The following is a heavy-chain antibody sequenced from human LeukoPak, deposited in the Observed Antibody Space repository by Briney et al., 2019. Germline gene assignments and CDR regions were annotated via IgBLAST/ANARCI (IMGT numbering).Heavy chain of an antibody. CDR3: ARDRGNHYYKDAFDI. D-gene: IGHD1-26*01. Sequence: GASVKVSCKASGGTFSSYAISWVRQAPGQGLEWMGGIIPIFGTANYAQKFQGRVTITADESTSTAYMEPSSLRSEDTAVYYCARDRGNHYYKDAFDIWGQGTMVTVSS. CDR2: IIPIFGTA. V-gene: IGHV1-69*13. J-gene: IGHJ3*02. CDR1: GGTFSSYA.